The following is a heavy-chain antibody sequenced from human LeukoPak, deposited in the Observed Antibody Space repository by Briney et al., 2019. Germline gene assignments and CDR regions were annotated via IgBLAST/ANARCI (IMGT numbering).Heavy chain of an antibody. V-gene: IGHV3-11*01. D-gene: IGHD1-26*01. Sequence: GGSLRLSCAASGFTFSDYYMSWIRQAPGKGLERVSYISSSGSTIYYADSVKGRFTISRDNAKNSLYLQMNSLRAEDTAVYYCARDLFSGSYPFDYWGHGTLVTVSS. J-gene: IGHJ4*01. CDR3: ARDLFSGSYPFDY. CDR2: ISSSGSTI. CDR1: GFTFSDYY.